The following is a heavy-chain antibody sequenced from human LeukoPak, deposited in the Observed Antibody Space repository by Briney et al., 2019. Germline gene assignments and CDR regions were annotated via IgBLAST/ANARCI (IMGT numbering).Heavy chain of an antibody. V-gene: IGHV4-59*01. Sequence: SETLSLTCTVSSASISSYYWTWIRKPPGKGLAWIGYIYYSGTTNYNPSLKSRVTISVDTSKNQVSLKLTSVAAADTAVYYCARVRFPHSGTYCDYWGQGTLVTVSS. CDR1: SASISSYY. D-gene: IGHD1-26*01. CDR2: IYYSGTT. J-gene: IGHJ4*02. CDR3: ARVRFPHSGTYCDY.